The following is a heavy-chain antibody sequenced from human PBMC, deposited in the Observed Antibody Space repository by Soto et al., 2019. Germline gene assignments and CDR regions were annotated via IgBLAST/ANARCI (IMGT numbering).Heavy chain of an antibody. D-gene: IGHD5-18*01. Sequence: QVQLVQSGAEVKKPGASVKVSCKASGYTFTSYGITWVRQAPGQGLEWMGWVNIYEGSTNYAQKFQGRVTMTTDTSTSTVYLGLRSLRSDDTAIYYCARERGGYSYGDYWGQGTLVTVSS. J-gene: IGHJ4*02. CDR3: ARERGGYSYGDY. CDR2: VNIYEGST. CDR1: GYTFTSYG. V-gene: IGHV1-18*01.